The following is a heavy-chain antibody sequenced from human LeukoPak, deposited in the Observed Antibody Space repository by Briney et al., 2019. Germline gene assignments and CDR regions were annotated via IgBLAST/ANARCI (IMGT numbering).Heavy chain of an antibody. J-gene: IGHJ4*02. V-gene: IGHV3-74*01. CDR2: INSDGSST. CDR3: AKSPVSSCRGSFCYPFDY. D-gene: IGHD2-15*01. CDR1: GFTFDDYA. Sequence: PGGSLRLSCAASGFTFDDYAMHWVRQAPGKGLVWVSRINSDGSSTSYADSVKGRFTISRDNSRNTLYLQMNTLRAEDTAVYFCAKSPVSSCRGSFCYPFDYWGRGNLVTVSS.